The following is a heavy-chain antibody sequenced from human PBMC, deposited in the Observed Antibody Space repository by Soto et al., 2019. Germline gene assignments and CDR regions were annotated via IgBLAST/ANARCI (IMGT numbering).Heavy chain of an antibody. J-gene: IGHJ6*02. CDR1: GYSFTSYW. D-gene: IGHD6-13*01. CDR2: IYPGDSDT. Sequence: GESRKISCKGSGYSFTSYWIGWVRQMPGKGLEWMGIIYPGDSDTRYSPSFQGQVTISADKSISTAYLQWSSLKAPDTAMYYCARLGSSSWSPGFYYGMDVWGQGTTVTVSS. CDR3: ARLGSSSWSPGFYYGMDV. V-gene: IGHV5-51*01.